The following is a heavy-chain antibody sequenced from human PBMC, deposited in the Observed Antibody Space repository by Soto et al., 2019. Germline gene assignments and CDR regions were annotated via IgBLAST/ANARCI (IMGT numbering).Heavy chain of an antibody. D-gene: IGHD3-10*01. CDR1: GYTLTELS. CDR2: FDPEDGET. J-gene: IGHJ4*02. Sequence: GASVKVSCKVSGYTLTELSMHWVRQAPGKGLEWMGGFDPEDGETIYAQKFQGRVTMTEDTSTDTAYMELGSLRPEDTALYYCVKDQNYYGSGSYETSFDCWGQGALVTVSS. CDR3: VKDQNYYGSGSYETSFDC. V-gene: IGHV1-24*01.